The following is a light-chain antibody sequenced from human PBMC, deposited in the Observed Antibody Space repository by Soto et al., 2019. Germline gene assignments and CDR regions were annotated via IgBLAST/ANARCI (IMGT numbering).Light chain of an antibody. CDR2: GEV. Sequence: EIVITQGPATLSVSPGERSSLSCMASQSVRSNLSWYQQKPGQAPRLLIYGEVTRATGIPARFSGSGSGTEFTLTISSLQSEDFALYYCQQYNDWPRTFGHGTQVDIK. J-gene: IGKJ3*01. V-gene: IGKV3-15*01. CDR1: QSVRSN. CDR3: QQYNDWPRT.